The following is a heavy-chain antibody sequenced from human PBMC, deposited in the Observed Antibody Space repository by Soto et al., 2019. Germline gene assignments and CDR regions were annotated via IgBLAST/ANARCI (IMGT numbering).Heavy chain of an antibody. Sequence: EVQLLESGGGLVQPGGSLRLSCVGSGFIFSDYVINWVRQAPGKGLEWVSTIGDSGGSTYYADSVKGRFTISRDNSRSILYLQMNSLRAEDASVYYCARLSHGSGNDYRSVPLNPADYLGQGTLVTVSS. CDR2: IGDSGGST. CDR1: GFIFSDYV. J-gene: IGHJ4*02. D-gene: IGHD3-10*01. CDR3: ARLSHGSGNDYRSVPLNPADY. V-gene: IGHV3-23*01.